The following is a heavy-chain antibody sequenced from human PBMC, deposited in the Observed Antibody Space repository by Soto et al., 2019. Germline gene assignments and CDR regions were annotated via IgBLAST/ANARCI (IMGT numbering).Heavy chain of an antibody. CDR3: AHDYYDGSGYYPHDAFDI. Sequence: QITLKESGPTLVKPTQTLTLTCTFSGFSLSTSDVGVGWIRQPPGKALEWLALIYWNDDKRYSPSLKSRLTIIKDSSKNQVVLTMINMDPVDTATYYCAHDYYDGSGYYPHDAFDIWGQWTMVTVSS. D-gene: IGHD3-22*01. CDR2: IYWNDDK. V-gene: IGHV2-5*01. J-gene: IGHJ3*02. CDR1: GFSLSTSDVG.